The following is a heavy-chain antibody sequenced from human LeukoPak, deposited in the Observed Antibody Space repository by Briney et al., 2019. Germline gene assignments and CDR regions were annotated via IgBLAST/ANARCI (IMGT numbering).Heavy chain of an antibody. CDR2: IVVGSGNT. D-gene: IGHD2-2*01. CDR3: AREDCSSTSCYPY. V-gene: IGHV1-58*02. Sequence: SVKVSCKASGFTFTSSAMQWVRQARGQRLEWIGWIVVGSGNTNYAQKFQERVTITRDMSTSTAYMELSSLRSEDTAVYYCAREDCSSTSCYPYWGQGTLVTVSS. J-gene: IGHJ4*02. CDR1: GFTFTSSA.